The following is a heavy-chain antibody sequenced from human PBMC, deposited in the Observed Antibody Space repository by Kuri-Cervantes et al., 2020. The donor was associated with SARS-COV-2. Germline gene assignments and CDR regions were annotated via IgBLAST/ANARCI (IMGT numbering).Heavy chain of an antibody. D-gene: IGHD1-26*01. V-gene: IGHV4-39*01. CDR2: IYYSGST. J-gene: IGHJ4*02. CDR3: ARHPAWEQHFDY. Sequence: SETLSLTCTVSGGSISSSSYYWGWIRQPPGKGLEWIGSIYYSGSTYYNPSLKSRVTISVDTSKNQFSLKLSSVTAADTAVCYCARHPAWEQHFDYWGQGNLVTVSS. CDR1: GGSISSSSYY.